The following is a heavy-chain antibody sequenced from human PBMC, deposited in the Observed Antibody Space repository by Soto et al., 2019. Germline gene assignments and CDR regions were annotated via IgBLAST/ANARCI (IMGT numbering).Heavy chain of an antibody. Sequence: SETLSLTCTVSCGSISSGGYYWSWIRQHPGKGLEWIGYIYYSGSTYYNPSLKSRVTISVDTSKNQFSLKLSSVTAADTAVYYCARGEKGITIFGVVSPYGMDVWGQGTTVTVSS. CDR3: ARGEKGITIFGVVSPYGMDV. D-gene: IGHD3-3*01. CDR1: CGSISSGGYY. J-gene: IGHJ6*02. CDR2: IYYSGST. V-gene: IGHV4-31*03.